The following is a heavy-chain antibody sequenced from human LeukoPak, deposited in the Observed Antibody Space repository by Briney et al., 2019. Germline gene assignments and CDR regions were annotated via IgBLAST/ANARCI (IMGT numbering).Heavy chain of an antibody. V-gene: IGHV3-48*03. D-gene: IGHD1-1*01. CDR1: GFTFSSFE. J-gene: IGHJ3*02. CDR2: ISSGGSTI. CDR3: ARGGLIQRHAFDI. Sequence: GGSLRLSCAASGFTFSSFEMKWVRQAPGKGLEWVSYISSGGSTIYYADSVKGRFTISRDNAKNSLYLQMNSLRGEDTALYYCARGGLIQRHAFDIWGQGTMVTVSS.